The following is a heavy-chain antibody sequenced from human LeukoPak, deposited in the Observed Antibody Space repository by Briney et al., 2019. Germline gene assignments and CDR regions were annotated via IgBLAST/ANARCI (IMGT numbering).Heavy chain of an antibody. CDR3: AKDGSGSYFGDVYYFDY. D-gene: IGHD3-10*01. Sequence: PGGSLRLSCAASGFTFSIYAMNWVRQAPGKGLEWVSVISGRGEHTYYADSVKGRFTISRDNSKNTLYLQMNSLRAEDTAVYYCAKDGSGSYFGDVYYFDYWGQGTLVTVSS. J-gene: IGHJ4*02. CDR2: ISGRGEHT. V-gene: IGHV3-23*01. CDR1: GFTFSIYA.